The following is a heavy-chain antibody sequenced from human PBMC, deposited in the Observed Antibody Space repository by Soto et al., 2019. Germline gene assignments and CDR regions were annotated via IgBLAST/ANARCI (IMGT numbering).Heavy chain of an antibody. CDR1: GYSFTRYS. Sequence: ASVQVSCKASGYSFTRYSIHWVRQAPGQSLEWMGWTNAGNGNTKYSQKFQGRVTITRDTSASTAYMELSSLRSEDTSVYYCGRDSKWDDTSVGMDVWGQGTKVTVSS. CDR2: TNAGNGNT. V-gene: IGHV1-3*01. D-gene: IGHD3-22*01. CDR3: GRDSKWDDTSVGMDV. J-gene: IGHJ6*02.